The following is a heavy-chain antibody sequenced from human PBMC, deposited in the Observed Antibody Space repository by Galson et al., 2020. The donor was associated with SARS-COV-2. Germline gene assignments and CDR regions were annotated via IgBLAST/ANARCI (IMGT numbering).Heavy chain of an antibody. CDR2: IYPTGRT. D-gene: IGHD2-21*02. CDR1: GYYVSTTNY. J-gene: IGHJ2*01. V-gene: IGHV4-38-2*01. CDR3: ARQGVNMIVLVTVPGWFFDL. Sequence: SETLSLTCAVSGYYVSTTNYWGWVRLAPGKGLAWIGSIYPTGRTYYNTSIESRVTISVDTSRNQFSLTLASVTAADTAFYYCARQGVNMIVLVTVPGWFFDLWGRGTLVTVSS.